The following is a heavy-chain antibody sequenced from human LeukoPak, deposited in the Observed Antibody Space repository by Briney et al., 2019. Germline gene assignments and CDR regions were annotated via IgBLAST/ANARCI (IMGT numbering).Heavy chain of an antibody. D-gene: IGHD5-18*01. CDR2: ISYSGST. CDR3: ARDGSAEYSYGYGNYYYGMDV. J-gene: IGHJ6*02. Sequence: SETLSLTCIVSGGSISSYYWNWIRQPPGKGLEWIGDISYSGSTNYNPSLKSRVTISLDTSKNQFSLKLSSVTAADTAVCYCARDGSAEYSYGYGNYYYGMDVWGQGTTVTVSS. CDR1: GGSISSYY. V-gene: IGHV4-59*01.